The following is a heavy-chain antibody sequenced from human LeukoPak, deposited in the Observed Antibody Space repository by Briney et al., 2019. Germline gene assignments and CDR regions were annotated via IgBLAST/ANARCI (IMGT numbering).Heavy chain of an antibody. Sequence: PSETLSLTCTVSGGSISSYYWSWIRQPPGKGLEWIGYIYTSGSTNYNPSLKSRVTISVDTSKNQFSLKLSSVTAADTAVCYCARGVGGYYYDSSGYYWPWGQGTLVTVSS. CDR1: GGSISSYY. D-gene: IGHD3-22*01. CDR2: IYTSGST. CDR3: ARGVGGYYYDSSGYYWP. J-gene: IGHJ5*02. V-gene: IGHV4-4*09.